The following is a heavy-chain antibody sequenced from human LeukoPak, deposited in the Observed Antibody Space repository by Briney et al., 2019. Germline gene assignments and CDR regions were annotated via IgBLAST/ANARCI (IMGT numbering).Heavy chain of an antibody. CDR3: ARDSGQAYYNYFYMDV. J-gene: IGHJ6*03. CDR2: ISSSGSTI. V-gene: IGHV3-11*04. Sequence: PGGSLRLSCAASGFTFSDYYMSWIRQAPGKGLEWVSYISSSGSTIYYADSVKGRFTISRDYAKNSLYLQMNSLRAEDTAVYYCARDSGQAYYNYFYMDVWGKGTTVTVSS. CDR1: GFTFSDYY.